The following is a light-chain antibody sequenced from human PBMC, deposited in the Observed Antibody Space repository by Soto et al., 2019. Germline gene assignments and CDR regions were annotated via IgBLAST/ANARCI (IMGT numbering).Light chain of an antibody. CDR1: QSVRTN. CDR3: QQYNNWPPWT. CDR2: GAS. J-gene: IGKJ1*01. Sequence: EIVMTQSPATLSVSPGETVTLSCRASQSVRTNLAWYQHKPGQSPRLLIYGASKRATIFPARFSGSGSGTEFTLTISSLQSEDFAVYYCQQYNNWPPWTFGQGTKVDI. V-gene: IGKV3-15*01.